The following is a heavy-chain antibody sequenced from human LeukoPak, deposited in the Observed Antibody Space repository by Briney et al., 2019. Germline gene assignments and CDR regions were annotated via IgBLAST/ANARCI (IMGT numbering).Heavy chain of an antibody. Sequence: SETLSLTCVVSGFSISSGYYWGWIRQPPGKGLEWIANIHVSGTTFYNSSLNGRVAISIDTSKNQFSLKLSSVTAADTAVYLCAREAERRIVNWGRGTLVTVSS. CDR2: IHVSGTT. V-gene: IGHV4-38-2*02. CDR1: GFSISSGYY. D-gene: IGHD1-1*01. CDR3: AREAERRIVN. J-gene: IGHJ4*02.